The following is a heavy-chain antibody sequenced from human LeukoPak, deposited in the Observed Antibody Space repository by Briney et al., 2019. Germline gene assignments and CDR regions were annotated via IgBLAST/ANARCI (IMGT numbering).Heavy chain of an antibody. CDR1: GDSISSGDYY. Sequence: SETLSLTCTVSGDSISSGDYYWSWIRQPAGKGLEGIGYIYYSGSTNYNPSLKSRVTISVDTSKNQFSLKLSYVTAADTAVYYCARGDYSLSSYYYYYMDVWGKGTTVTVSS. D-gene: IGHD4-11*01. V-gene: IGHV4-61*10. J-gene: IGHJ6*03. CDR3: ARGDYSLSSYYYYYMDV. CDR2: IYYSGST.